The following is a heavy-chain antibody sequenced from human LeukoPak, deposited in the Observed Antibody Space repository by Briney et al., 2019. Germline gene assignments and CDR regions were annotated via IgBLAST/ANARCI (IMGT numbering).Heavy chain of an antibody. J-gene: IGHJ4*02. V-gene: IGHV3-21*01. D-gene: IGHD3-10*01. CDR3: ARGQDRITMVRGVIRGLFFDY. Sequence: GGSLRLSCAASGFTFSSYSMNWVRQAPGKGLEWVSSISSSSSCIYYADSVKGRFTISRDNAKNSLYLQMNSLRAEDTAVYYCARGQDRITMVRGVIRGLFFDYWGQGTLVTVSS. CDR1: GFTFSSYS. CDR2: ISSSSSCI.